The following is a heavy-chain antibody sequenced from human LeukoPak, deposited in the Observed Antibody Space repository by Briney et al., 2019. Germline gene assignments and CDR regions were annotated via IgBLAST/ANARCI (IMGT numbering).Heavy chain of an antibody. J-gene: IGHJ6*02. Sequence: GGSLRLSCAASGFTFSSYAMHWVRQAPGKGLEYVSAISSNGGSTYYANSVKGRFTISRDNSKNTLYLQMGSLRAEDMAVYYCARATSSWFSGYYYHYYGMDVWGQGTTVTVSS. CDR2: ISSNGGST. D-gene: IGHD6-13*01. CDR1: GFTFSSYA. CDR3: ARATSSWFSGYYYHYYGMDV. V-gene: IGHV3-64*01.